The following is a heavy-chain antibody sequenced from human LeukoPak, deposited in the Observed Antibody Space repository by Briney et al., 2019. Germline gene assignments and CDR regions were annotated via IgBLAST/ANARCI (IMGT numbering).Heavy chain of an antibody. CDR3: ARVYSSGPEGY. CDR1: GGTFSSYA. V-gene: IGHV1-69*05. J-gene: IGHJ4*02. D-gene: IGHD6-19*01. Sequence: GASVKVSCKASGGTFSSYAISWVRQAPGQGLEWMGGIIPIFGTANYAQKFQGRVTMTTDTSTSTAYMELRSLRSDDTAVYYCARVYSSGPEGYWGQGTLVTVSS. CDR2: IIPIFGTA.